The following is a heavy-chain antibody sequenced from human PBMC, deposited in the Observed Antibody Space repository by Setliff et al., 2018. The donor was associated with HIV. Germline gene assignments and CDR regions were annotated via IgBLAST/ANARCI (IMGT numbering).Heavy chain of an antibody. D-gene: IGHD3-3*01. V-gene: IGHV4-59*01. J-gene: IGHJ4*02. CDR3: ASEKKAWSVSDSFYEY. CDR2: VHYSGST. CDR1: GLSMSYNY. Sequence: SETLSLTCTVSGLSMSYNYWTWIRQSPGKGLEWIGYVHYSGSTRYNPSLKSRVTISVDTSKKKFSLKLTSMTATDTAVYYCASEKKAWSVSDSFYEYWGQGVPVTVSA.